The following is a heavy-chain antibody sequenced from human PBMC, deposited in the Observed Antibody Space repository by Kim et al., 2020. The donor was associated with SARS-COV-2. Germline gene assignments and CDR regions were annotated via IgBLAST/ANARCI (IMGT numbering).Heavy chain of an antibody. D-gene: IGHD3-22*01. CDR2: IIPIFGTA. Sequence: SSLKVSCKASGGTFSSYSIIWVRQAPRQGLDWMGGIIPIFGTANYAQKFQGRVPITADESTSTAYMELSSLRSEDTAVYYCVREGGDSSGYVTYFDYWGQGTLVTVSS. CDR3: VREGGDSSGYVTYFDY. CDR1: GGTFSSYS. J-gene: IGHJ4*02. V-gene: IGHV1-69*13.